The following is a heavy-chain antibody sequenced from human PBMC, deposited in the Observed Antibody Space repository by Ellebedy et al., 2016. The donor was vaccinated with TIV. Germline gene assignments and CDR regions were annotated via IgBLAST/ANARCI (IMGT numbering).Heavy chain of an antibody. Sequence: PGGSLRLSCADSGFTFNTYAMNWVRQAPGKGLEWVSSISSSGAYRYHADSMEGRFTISRDNAKNSLYLQMNSLRADDTAVYYCAREKSGHKWNDGFDSWGQGTLVTVSS. V-gene: IGHV3-21*01. D-gene: IGHD1-1*01. J-gene: IGHJ4*02. CDR2: ISSSGAYR. CDR3: AREKSGHKWNDGFDS. CDR1: GFTFNTYA.